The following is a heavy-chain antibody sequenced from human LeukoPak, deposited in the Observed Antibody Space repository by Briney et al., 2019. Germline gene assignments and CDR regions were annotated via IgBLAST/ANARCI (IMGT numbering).Heavy chain of an antibody. CDR3: ARNVDSGFDF. J-gene: IGHJ4*02. CDR1: GYIFTGYY. D-gene: IGHD1-26*01. V-gene: IGHV1-46*01. CDR2: INPSGGAT. Sequence: ASVKVSCKASGYIFTGYYIHWVRQAPGQGLEWMGFINPSGGATTYAQNFQGRVTVTRDTSTSTVYMELSSLRSEDTAIYYCARNVDSGFDFWGQGTLVTVSS.